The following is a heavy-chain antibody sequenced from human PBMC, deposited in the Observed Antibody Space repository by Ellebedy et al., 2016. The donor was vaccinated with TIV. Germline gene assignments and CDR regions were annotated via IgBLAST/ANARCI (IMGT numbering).Heavy chain of an antibody. V-gene: IGHV4-59*01. CDR1: GGSMNDNC. J-gene: IGHJ4*02. D-gene: IGHD3-10*01. CDR3: ARDYYGSLDY. Sequence: SETLSLXXTLSGGSMNDNCWSWIRLPPGKGLEWVGYVCHTGSPNNNPSLKSRLTMSLDTSKNQFSLKLSSVTAADTAVYYCARDYYGSLDYWGQGILVTVSS. CDR2: VCHTGSP.